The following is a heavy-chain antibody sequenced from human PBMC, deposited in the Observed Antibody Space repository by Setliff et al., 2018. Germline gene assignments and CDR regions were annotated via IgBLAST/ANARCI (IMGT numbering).Heavy chain of an antibody. CDR1: GGSISSSSYY. D-gene: IGHD3-16*01. CDR3: ARDPRLWFTFGVECLGDY. Sequence: SETLSLTCTVSGGSISSSSYYGGWIRQPPGKGLEWIGSIYYSGSTYYNPSLKSRVIISVDTSKNQFSLKLSSVTAADTAVYYCARDPRLWFTFGVECLGDYWGQGTLVTVSS. J-gene: IGHJ4*02. V-gene: IGHV4-39*07. CDR2: IYYSGST.